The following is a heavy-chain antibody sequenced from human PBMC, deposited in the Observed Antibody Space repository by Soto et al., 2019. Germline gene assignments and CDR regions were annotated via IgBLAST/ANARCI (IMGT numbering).Heavy chain of an antibody. CDR3: ARLPVVVIALGYFDP. CDR1: GDSISSSYY. D-gene: IGHD2-21*01. Sequence: QLQLQESGPGLVKPSETLSLTCTVSGDSISSSYYWGWVRQPPGKGLECIGAVYYTGFTYYNPSLKSSLTISLDTSKNQFSLRLSSVTAADTAIYYCARLPVVVIALGYFDPWGPGTLVTVSS. J-gene: IGHJ5*02. CDR2: VYYTGFT. V-gene: IGHV4-39*01.